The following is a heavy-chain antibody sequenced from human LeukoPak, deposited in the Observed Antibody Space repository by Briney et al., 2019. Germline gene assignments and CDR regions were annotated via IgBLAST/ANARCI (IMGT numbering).Heavy chain of an antibody. Sequence: GGSLRLSCAASGFTFSSYGMSWVRQAPGKGLEWVSAISGSGGSTYYADSVKGRFTISRDNSKNTLYLQMNSLRAEDTAVYYCAKAEGRRGYSGYEDLDYWGQGTLVTVSS. CDR1: GFTFSSYG. CDR3: AKAEGRRGYSGYEDLDY. J-gene: IGHJ4*02. CDR2: ISGSGGST. D-gene: IGHD5-12*01. V-gene: IGHV3-23*01.